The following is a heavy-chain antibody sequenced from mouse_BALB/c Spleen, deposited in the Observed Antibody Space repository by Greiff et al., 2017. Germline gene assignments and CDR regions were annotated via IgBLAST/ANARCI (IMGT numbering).Heavy chain of an antibody. V-gene: IGHV3-8*02. CDR2: ISYSGST. CDR3: ARSDLLLRPYSMDY. CDR1: GDSITSGY. D-gene: IGHD1-1*01. Sequence: VQLKESGPSLVKPSQTLSLTCSVTGDSITSGYWNWIRKFPGNKLEYMGYISYSGSTYYNPSLKSRISITRDTSKNQYYLQLNSVTTEDTATYYCARSDLLLRPYSMDYWGQGTSVTVSS. J-gene: IGHJ4*01.